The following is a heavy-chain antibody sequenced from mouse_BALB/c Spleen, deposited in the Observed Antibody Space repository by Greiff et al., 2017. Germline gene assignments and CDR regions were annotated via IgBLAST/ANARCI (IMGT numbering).Heavy chain of an antibody. CDR3: ARTGSSYSMDD. V-gene: IGHV1-80*01. D-gene: IGHD1-1*01. CDR2: IYPGDGDT. CDR1: GYAFSSYW. Sequence: QVQLKQSGAELVRPGSSVKISCKASGYAFSSYWMNWVKQRPGQGLEWIGQIYPGDGDTNYNGKFKGKATLTADKSSSTAYMQLSSLTSEDSAVYFCARTGSSYSMDDWGQGTSVTVSS. J-gene: IGHJ4*01.